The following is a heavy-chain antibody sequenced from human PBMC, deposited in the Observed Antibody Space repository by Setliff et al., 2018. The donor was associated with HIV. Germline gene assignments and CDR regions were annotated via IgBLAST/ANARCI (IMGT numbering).Heavy chain of an antibody. CDR1: GYTLSKLS. V-gene: IGHV1-24*01. CDR2: FDPELGET. D-gene: IGHD7-27*01. Sequence: ASVKVSCKVSGYTLSKLSMHWVRQAPEKGLEWMGGFDPELGETLFAQKFRGRLTMTEDTSTDTAYMELTSLGSEDTAVYYCARMSPWGITPGKFDFWGQGTLVTVSS. CDR3: ARMSPWGITPGKFDF. J-gene: IGHJ4*02.